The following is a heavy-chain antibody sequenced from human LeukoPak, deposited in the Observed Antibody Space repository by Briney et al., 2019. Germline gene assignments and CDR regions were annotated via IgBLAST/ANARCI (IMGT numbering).Heavy chain of an antibody. Sequence: GGSLRLSCAASGFTFSSYAMSWVRQAPGKGLEWVSAISGNGGSTYYADSVKGRFTISRDNSKNTLYLQMNSLRAEDTAVYYCAKDLGYCSSTSCSGGDYWGQGTLVTVSS. CDR1: GFTFSSYA. J-gene: IGHJ4*02. CDR2: ISGNGGST. V-gene: IGHV3-23*01. D-gene: IGHD2-2*01. CDR3: AKDLGYCSSTSCSGGDY.